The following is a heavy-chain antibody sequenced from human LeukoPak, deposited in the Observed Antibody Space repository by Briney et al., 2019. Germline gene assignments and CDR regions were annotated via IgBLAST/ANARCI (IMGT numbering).Heavy chain of an antibody. Sequence: SETLSLTCAVYGGSFSGYYWSWIRQPPGKGLEWIGEINHSGSTSYNPSLKSRVTISVDTSKNQFSLKLSSVTAADTAVYYCARGAGDYYQAFDIWGQGTMVTVSS. V-gene: IGHV4-34*01. D-gene: IGHD2-21*02. J-gene: IGHJ3*02. CDR1: GGSFSGYY. CDR3: ARGAGDYYQAFDI. CDR2: INHSGST.